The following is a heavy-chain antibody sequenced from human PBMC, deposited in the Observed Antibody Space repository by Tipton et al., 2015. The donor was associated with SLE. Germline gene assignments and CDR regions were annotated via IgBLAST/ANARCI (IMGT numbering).Heavy chain of an antibody. J-gene: IGHJ4*02. V-gene: IGHV4-61*02. Sequence: TLSLTCTVSGGSISSGSYYWSWIRQPAGKGLEWIGRIYTSGSTNYNPSLKSRVTISVDTSKNQFSLKLSSVTAAGTAVYYCARDLREYGDAHFDYWGQGTLVTVSS. CDR1: GGSISSGSYY. CDR2: IYTSGST. D-gene: IGHD4-17*01. CDR3: ARDLREYGDAHFDY.